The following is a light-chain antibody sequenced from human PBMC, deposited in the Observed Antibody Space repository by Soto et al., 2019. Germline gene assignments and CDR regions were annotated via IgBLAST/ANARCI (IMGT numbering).Light chain of an antibody. CDR2: TTS. CDR1: QSVTSSC. CDR3: QQRSIWPWT. Sequence: EIVLTQSPGTLSLSPGERATLSCTASQSVTSSCLAWYQRKPGQAPRLLIHTTSIRATDIPDRFSGSGSGTDFTLTISSLEPEDFAVYYCQQRSIWPWTFGRGTKVDIK. V-gene: IGKV3D-20*02. J-gene: IGKJ1*01.